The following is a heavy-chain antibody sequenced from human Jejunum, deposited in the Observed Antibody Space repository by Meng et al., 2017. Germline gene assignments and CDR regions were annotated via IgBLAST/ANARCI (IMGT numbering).Heavy chain of an antibody. CDR3: ARELISYAFDY. D-gene: IGHD1-26*01. J-gene: IGHJ4*02. V-gene: IGHV1-2*06. CDR1: GYTFTDYY. CDR2: INTRAGGT. Sequence: VQLVESAAEVKEPGASLKVSCKASGYTFTDYYLYWVRQAPGQGLEWMGRINTRAGGTIYTQKFYGRVTMTRDTSISTAYMELSRLRSDDTAVYYCARELISYAFDYWGQGSLVTVSS.